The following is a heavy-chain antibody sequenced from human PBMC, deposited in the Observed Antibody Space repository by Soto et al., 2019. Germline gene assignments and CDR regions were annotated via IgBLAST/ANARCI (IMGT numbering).Heavy chain of an antibody. Sequence: GGSLRLSCAASGFTFSSYSMNWVRQAPGKGLEWVSSISGSSSYIYYADSVKGRFTISRDNAKNSLYLQMNSLRAEDTAVYYCARDGEYSSSSLDYWGQGTLVTVYS. J-gene: IGHJ4*02. CDR3: ARDGEYSSSSLDY. CDR2: ISGSSSYI. D-gene: IGHD6-6*01. CDR1: GFTFSSYS. V-gene: IGHV3-21*01.